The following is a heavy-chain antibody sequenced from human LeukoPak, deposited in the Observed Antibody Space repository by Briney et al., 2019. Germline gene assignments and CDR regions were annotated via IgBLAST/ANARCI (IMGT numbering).Heavy chain of an antibody. CDR1: GFTFSAYA. D-gene: IGHD4-17*01. Sequence: GGSLRLSCTASGFTFSAYAMMWVRQAPGKGPEWVSAIRGSGTSEFYADSVKGRFRISRDNSKDTLFLQMNSLRAEDTAVYYCARDPNGDYIGAFDLWGPGTMVTVSS. CDR2: IRGSGTSE. J-gene: IGHJ3*01. CDR3: ARDPNGDYIGAFDL. V-gene: IGHV3-23*01.